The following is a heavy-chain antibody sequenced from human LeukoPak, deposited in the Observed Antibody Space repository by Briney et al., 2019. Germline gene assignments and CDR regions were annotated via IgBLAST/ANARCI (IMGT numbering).Heavy chain of an antibody. V-gene: IGHV3-23*01. CDR2: ISDSGGAI. CDR1: GFTFSTYA. Sequence: GGSLRLSCAASGFTFSTYALNWVRQAPGKGLEWVSAISDSGGAIFYADSVKGRFTMSRDNSKNSLFLQMNSLRAEDTALYYCARIGSAAFTGYWGQGTLVTVSS. J-gene: IGHJ4*02. CDR3: ARIGSAAFTGY. D-gene: IGHD3-3*02.